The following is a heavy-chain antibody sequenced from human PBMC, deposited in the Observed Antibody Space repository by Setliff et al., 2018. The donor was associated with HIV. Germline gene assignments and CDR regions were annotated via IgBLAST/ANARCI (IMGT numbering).Heavy chain of an antibody. V-gene: IGHV1-2*02. CDR1: AHTFTGYY. CDR3: VREFSWSAFYFDS. Sequence: GASVKVSCKASAHTFTGYYVHWVRQAPGQGLEWMGWINPNNGGTNYARNFRGRVTMTTDASTSTAFMELYNLRSDDTAVYYCVREFSWSAFYFDSWGQGTLVTVSS. J-gene: IGHJ4*02. D-gene: IGHD2-8*02. CDR2: INPNNGGT.